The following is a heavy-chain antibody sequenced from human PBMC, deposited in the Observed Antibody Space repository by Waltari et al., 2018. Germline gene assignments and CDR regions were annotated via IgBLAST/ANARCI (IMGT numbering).Heavy chain of an antibody. CDR1: GFTFNTYA. CDR2: NIAGGIT. V-gene: IGHV3-23*01. J-gene: IGHJ4*02. D-gene: IGHD3-22*01. CDR3: ARADRSTWYLDS. Sequence: EVQLLESGGGLVQPGGSLRLSCAASGFTFNTYAMAWVRQAPGKGLEGVSSNIAGGITYHADSLKGRFTISRDNSKNTLYLQMNSLRAEDTAVYYCARADRSTWYLDSWGQGTLVTVSS.